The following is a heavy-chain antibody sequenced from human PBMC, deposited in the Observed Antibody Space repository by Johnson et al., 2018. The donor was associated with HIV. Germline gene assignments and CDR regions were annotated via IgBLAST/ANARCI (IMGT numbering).Heavy chain of an antibody. CDR3: VRDKSTMIVVVPNDAFDI. D-gene: IGHD3-22*01. CDR1: GFTFSSYD. CDR2: ISYDGSNK. V-gene: IGHV3-30-3*01. J-gene: IGHJ3*02. Sequence: VQLVESGGGVVQPGRSLRLSCAASGFTFSSYDMHWVRQAPGKGLEWVAVISYDGSNKYYADSVKGRFTISRDNSKNTLYLQMNSLRVEETAVYYCVRDKSTMIVVVPNDAFDIWGQGTMVTVSS.